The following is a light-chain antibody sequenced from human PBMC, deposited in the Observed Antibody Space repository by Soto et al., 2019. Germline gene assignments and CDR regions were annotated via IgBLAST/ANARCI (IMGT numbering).Light chain of an antibody. V-gene: IGKV3-20*01. CDR2: GAS. CDR1: ESISSHY. CDR3: QNFGDSPFT. J-gene: IGKJ3*01. Sequence: EVVLMQSPDTLSLSPGERATLYCRASESISSHYIAWYQHKPGQAPRLLIFGASTRATGIPDRFSGSWSGTNFTLTISRLVPEDFAMYYCQNFGDSPFTGGPGTKVDIK.